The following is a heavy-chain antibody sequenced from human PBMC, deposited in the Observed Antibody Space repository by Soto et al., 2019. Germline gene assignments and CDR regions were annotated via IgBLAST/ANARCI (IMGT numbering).Heavy chain of an antibody. CDR1: GGSVSSGGYS. Sequence: QLQLQESGSGVVQPSQTLSLTCSVSGGSVSSGGYSRRWIRQPLGKGLERIGDMYPCGRTSHNPSLKSRVTISIHRSRNQDSLRLTSVTAADTAVYYCVRDRGGGSGNYYVSMGMDVWGRGTTVTVSS. V-gene: IGHV4-30-2*01. CDR3: VRDRGGGSGNYYVSMGMDV. CDR2: MYPCGRT. J-gene: IGHJ6*02. D-gene: IGHD3-10*01.